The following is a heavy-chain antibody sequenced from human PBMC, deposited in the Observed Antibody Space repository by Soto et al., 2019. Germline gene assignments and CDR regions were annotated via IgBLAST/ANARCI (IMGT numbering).Heavy chain of an antibody. CDR3: ARLDLHNNHYYHSNTGFDY. V-gene: IGHV4-59*01. D-gene: IGHD3-22*01. CDR2: IYYSGST. J-gene: IGHJ4*02. CDR1: GGSISSYY. Sequence: PSETLSLTCTVSGGSISSYYWSWIRQPPGKGLEWIGYIYYSGSTNYNPSLKSRVTISVDTSKNQFSLKLSSVTAADTAVYYCARLDLHNNHYYHSNTGFDYWGQGTLVTVSS.